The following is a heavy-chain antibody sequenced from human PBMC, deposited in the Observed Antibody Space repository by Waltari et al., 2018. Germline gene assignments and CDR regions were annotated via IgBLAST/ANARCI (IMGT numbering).Heavy chain of an antibody. Sequence: QVHLVQSGAEVKKPGASVKVSCKASGYTFTGYYIQWVRRATGQGLEWMGRINPNSGDTNYAQKFQGRVTLTRDTSINTAYMELSSLKSDDTAVYYCARDLGSDYGNRDYWGQGTLVTVPS. CDR2: INPNSGDT. V-gene: IGHV1-2*06. CDR3: ARDLGSDYGNRDY. J-gene: IGHJ4*02. CDR1: GYTFTGYY. D-gene: IGHD4-17*01.